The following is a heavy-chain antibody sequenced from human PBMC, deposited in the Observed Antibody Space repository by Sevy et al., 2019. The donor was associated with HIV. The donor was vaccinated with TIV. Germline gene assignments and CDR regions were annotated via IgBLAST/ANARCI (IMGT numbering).Heavy chain of an antibody. Sequence: GGSLRLSCAASGFTFSSYAMNWVRQAPGKGLEWVSTISGGGGNTYYADSVKGRFTISRDNSKNTLSLQMTSLRAEDTAVSYCAKATTAGGRYFYYFGMDVWGQGTTVTVSS. V-gene: IGHV3-23*01. D-gene: IGHD1-26*01. CDR1: GFTFSSYA. J-gene: IGHJ6*02. CDR2: ISGGGGNT. CDR3: AKATTAGGRYFYYFGMDV.